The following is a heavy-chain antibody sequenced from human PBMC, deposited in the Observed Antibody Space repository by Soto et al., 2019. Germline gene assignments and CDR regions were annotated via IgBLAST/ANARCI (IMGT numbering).Heavy chain of an antibody. V-gene: IGHV3-20*01. CDR2: INWNGGST. J-gene: IGHJ3*02. CDR3: VRSLDIAYDAFAS. CDR1: GFTFDDYG. D-gene: IGHD5-12*01. Sequence: PGGSLRLSCAASGFTFDDYGMSWVRQAPGKGLEWVSGINWNGGSTGYADSVKGRFTISRDNAKNSLYLQMNSLRAEDTALYHCVRSLDIAYDAFASWGKGSMVTVSS.